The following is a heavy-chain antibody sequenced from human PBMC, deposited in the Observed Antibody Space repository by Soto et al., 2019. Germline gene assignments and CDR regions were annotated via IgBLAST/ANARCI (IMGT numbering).Heavy chain of an antibody. CDR3: ARDRTAASADY. V-gene: IGHV3-74*01. J-gene: IGHJ4*02. CDR2: INSDGSST. Sequence: EVQLVESGGGLVQPGGSLRLSCAASGFTFSSYWMHWVRQVPGKGLVWVSRINSDGSSTIYADSVKGRFTSSRDNAKNTLYLQMNSLSAEDTAVYYCARDRTAASADYWGQGALVAVSS. D-gene: IGHD2-2*01. CDR1: GFTFSSYW.